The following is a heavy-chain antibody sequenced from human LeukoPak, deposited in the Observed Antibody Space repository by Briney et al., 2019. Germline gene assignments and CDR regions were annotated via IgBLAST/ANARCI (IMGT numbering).Heavy chain of an antibody. J-gene: IGHJ4*02. V-gene: IGHV1-18*01. CDR2: ISAYNGDT. CDR3: ARDLTFAATMY. D-gene: IGHD2-15*01. Sequence: ASVKVSCKASGYTLSSYVISWVRQAPGQGLEWVGRISAYNGDTNYAQKLQGRVTMTTDTSTSTAYMELRSLRSDDTAVYYCARDLTFAATMYWGQGTLVTVSS. CDR1: GYTLSSYV.